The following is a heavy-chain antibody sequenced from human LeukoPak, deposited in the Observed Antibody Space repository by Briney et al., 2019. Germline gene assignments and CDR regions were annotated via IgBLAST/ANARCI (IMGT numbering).Heavy chain of an antibody. CDR2: IYTSGST. CDR1: GGSFSGYY. J-gene: IGHJ4*02. Sequence: PSETLSLTCAVYGGSFSGYYWSWIRQPPGKGLEWIGRIYTSGSTNYNPSLKSRVTMSVDTSKNQFSLKLSSVTAADTAVYYCARVVLDLYNDWGQGTLVTVSS. V-gene: IGHV4-59*10. CDR3: ARVVLDLYND. D-gene: IGHD1-1*01.